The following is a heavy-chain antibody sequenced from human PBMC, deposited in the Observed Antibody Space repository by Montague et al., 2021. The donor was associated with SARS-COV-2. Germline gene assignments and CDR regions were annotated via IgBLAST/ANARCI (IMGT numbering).Heavy chain of an antibody. D-gene: IGHD2-2*01. Sequence: SETLSLTCTVSGGSIRYSSYYWGWIRQPPGKGLEWIGSIYYSGSTYYNPPLKSRVTISVGTSKNQFSLKLSSVTAADTAVYYCVRGDEYPKIDFWGQGILVTVSS. CDR3: VRGDEYPKIDF. V-gene: IGHV4-39*01. CDR2: IYYSGST. J-gene: IGHJ4*02. CDR1: GGSIRYSSYY.